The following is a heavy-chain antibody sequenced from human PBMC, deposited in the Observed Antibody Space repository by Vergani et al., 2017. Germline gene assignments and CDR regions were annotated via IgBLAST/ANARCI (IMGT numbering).Heavy chain of an antibody. D-gene: IGHD5-24*01. CDR3: ARETRDTPSSLDY. V-gene: IGHV3-30-3*01. Sequence: QVKLEESGGGVVQPGRSLRLSCAASGFSFGNYAMHWVRQAPGKGLEWVGVISYDGTEKKYADSVNGRFTISRDNSKKMMSLQMNSLRGDDTADYYCARETRDTPSSLDYWGQGTLVTVSS. J-gene: IGHJ4*02. CDR2: ISYDGTEK. CDR1: GFSFGNYA.